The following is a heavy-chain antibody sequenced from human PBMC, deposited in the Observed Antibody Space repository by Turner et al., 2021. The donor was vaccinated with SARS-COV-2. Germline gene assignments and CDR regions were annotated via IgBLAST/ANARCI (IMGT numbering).Heavy chain of an antibody. V-gene: IGHV1-69*01. D-gene: IGHD3-22*01. J-gene: IGHJ5*02. CDR2: IIPIFGTP. CDR3: AMAYDSRGYGWFDP. CDR1: GGSFSSYA. Sequence: QVQLVHSGAEVKKPGSSVKVSCKASGGSFSSYAISWVPQAPGQGLEWMGGIIPIFGTPNYAQKVQGRVPITAAEPTSTAYMGLSSLGSEDTAVYYCAMAYDSRGYGWFDPWGQGTMVTVSS.